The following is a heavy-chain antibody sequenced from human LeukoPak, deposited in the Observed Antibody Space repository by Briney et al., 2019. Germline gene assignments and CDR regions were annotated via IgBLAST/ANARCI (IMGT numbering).Heavy chain of an antibody. J-gene: IGHJ3*02. CDR2: IYPGDSHT. D-gene: IGHD3-9*01. V-gene: IGHV5-51*01. CDR3: GTDWSDDGFDI. CDR1: GYSFTSYW. Sequence: GESLKISCKGSGYSFTSYWIGWVRQMPVKGLEWMGIIYPGDSHTRYSPSFQGQVTISADRSISTAYLQWSSLKASDTAMYYCGTDWSDDGFDIWGQGTMVTVSS.